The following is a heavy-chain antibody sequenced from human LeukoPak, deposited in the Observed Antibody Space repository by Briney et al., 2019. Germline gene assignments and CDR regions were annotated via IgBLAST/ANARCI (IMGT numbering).Heavy chain of an antibody. V-gene: IGHV1-18*01. D-gene: IGHD2-15*01. CDR1: GYTFISYG. Sequence: ASVKVSCKASGYTFISYGISWVRHAPGQGLEWMGWISGYNGNTNYAQKFQGRVAMTTDTSTSTAYLELRRLRSDDTAIYYCAREFCSGGGCYYYGMDVWGQGTTVTVS. CDR2: ISGYNGNT. CDR3: AREFCSGGGCYYYGMDV. J-gene: IGHJ6*02.